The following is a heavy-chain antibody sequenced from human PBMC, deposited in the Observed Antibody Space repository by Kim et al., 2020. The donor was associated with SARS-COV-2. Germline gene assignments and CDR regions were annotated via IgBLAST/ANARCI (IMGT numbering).Heavy chain of an antibody. CDR3: ARDHDYGDPTENWFDP. CDR2: INAGNGNT. Sequence: ASVKVSCKASGYTFTSYAMHWVRQAPGQRLEWMGWINAGNGNTKYSQKFQGRVTITRDTSASTAYMELSSLRSEDTAVYYCARDHDYGDPTENWFDPWGQGTLVTVSS. V-gene: IGHV1-3*01. D-gene: IGHD4-17*01. CDR1: GYTFTSYA. J-gene: IGHJ5*02.